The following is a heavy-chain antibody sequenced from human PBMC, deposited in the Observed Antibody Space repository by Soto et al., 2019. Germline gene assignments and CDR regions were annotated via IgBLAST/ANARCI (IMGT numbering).Heavy chain of an antibody. D-gene: IGHD5-12*01. Sequence: GGSLRLSCAASGFTFSSYAMSWVRQAPGKGLEWVSSISGSGDNTYYADSVKGRFTISRDNSKNTLFLQMNSLRAEDTAVYYCAKVGYSGSLDAFDIWGQGTMVTVSS. CDR2: ISGSGDNT. CDR1: GFTFSSYA. CDR3: AKVGYSGSLDAFDI. V-gene: IGHV3-23*01. J-gene: IGHJ3*02.